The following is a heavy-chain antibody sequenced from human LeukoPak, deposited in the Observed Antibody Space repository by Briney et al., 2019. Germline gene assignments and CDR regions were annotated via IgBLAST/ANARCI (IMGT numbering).Heavy chain of an antibody. Sequence: GGSLRLSCAASGFTFRSYSMNWVRQAPGKGLEWVSSISSSSSYIYYADSVKGRFTISRDNAKNSLYLQMNSLRAEDTAVYYCARDVTRGLVNYYYYGMDVWGQGTTVTVSS. CDR1: GFTFRSYS. J-gene: IGHJ6*02. CDR2: ISSSSSYI. D-gene: IGHD3/OR15-3a*01. V-gene: IGHV3-21*01. CDR3: ARDVTRGLVNYYYYGMDV.